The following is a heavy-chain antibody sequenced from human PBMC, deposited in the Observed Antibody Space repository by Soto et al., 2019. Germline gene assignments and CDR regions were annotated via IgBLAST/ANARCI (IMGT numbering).Heavy chain of an antibody. CDR1: GFTFSNYA. V-gene: IGHV3-23*01. J-gene: IGHJ4*02. D-gene: IGHD6-19*01. CDR3: PTPSVLTVTGPDY. CDR2: ISGNGGST. Sequence: GGSLRLSCAASGFTFSNYAMSWVRQAPGKGREWVSAISGNGGSTYYADAVKGRFTISRDTSKNTLYLQINSLRAEDTSVYYWPTPSVLTVTGPDYWGQGTLVTVSS.